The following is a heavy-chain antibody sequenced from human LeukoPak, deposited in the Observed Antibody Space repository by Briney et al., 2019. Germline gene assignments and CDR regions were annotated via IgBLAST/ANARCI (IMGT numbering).Heavy chain of an antibody. V-gene: IGHV4-61*01. J-gene: IGHJ4*02. D-gene: IGHD3-9*01. CDR1: GGSISSSTYY. CDR3: ARAGPDILTGYYLQGFDY. CDR2: IYYSGST. Sequence: SETLSLTCTVSGGSISSSTYYWSWIRQPPGKGLEWIGYIYYSGSTNYNPSLKSRVTISVDTSKNQFSLKLSSVTAADTAVYYCARAGPDILTGYYLQGFDYWGQGTLVTVSS.